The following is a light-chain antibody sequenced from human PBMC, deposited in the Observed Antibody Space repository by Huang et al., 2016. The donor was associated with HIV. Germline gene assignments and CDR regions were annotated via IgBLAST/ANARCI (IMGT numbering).Light chain of an antibody. CDR1: QSVYARSTSKDY. Sequence: DIIMSQSPESLTVSLGERATLNCRSSQSVYARSTSKDYMAWFQQKPGQPPKLLLFWASSREVGVPDRVSGSGSGTHFTLTIANLQPEDAAIYYCQQYYSLPQTFGQGTRV. CDR2: WAS. V-gene: IGKV4-1*01. CDR3: QQYYSLPQT. J-gene: IGKJ1*01.